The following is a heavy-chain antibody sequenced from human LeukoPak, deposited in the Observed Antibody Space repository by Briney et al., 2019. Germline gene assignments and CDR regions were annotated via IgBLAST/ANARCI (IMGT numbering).Heavy chain of an antibody. CDR1: GGSFSGYY. V-gene: IGHV4-34*01. CDR3: ARGNSYGFFAYAY. CDR2: INHSGST. Sequence: SETLSLTCAVYGGSFSGYYWSWIRQPPGKGLEWIGEINHSGSTNYNPSLKSRVNISVDTSKNQFSLKLSSVTAADTAVYYCARGNSYGFFAYAYWGQGTLVTVSS. D-gene: IGHD5-18*01. J-gene: IGHJ4*02.